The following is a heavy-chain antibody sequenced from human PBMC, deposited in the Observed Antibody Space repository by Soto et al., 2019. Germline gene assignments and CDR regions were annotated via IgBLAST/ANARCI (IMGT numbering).Heavy chain of an antibody. J-gene: IGHJ6*02. CDR3: ARPVAAYSSSSSMDV. Sequence: LGESLKISCKGSGYSFTSYWITWVRQMPGKGLEWMGKIDPSDSYTKYSPSFQGHVTISADKSISTAYLQWSSLKASDTAMYYCARPVAAYSSSSSMDVWGQGTTVTVSS. CDR2: IDPSDSYT. V-gene: IGHV5-10-1*01. CDR1: GYSFTSYW. D-gene: IGHD6-6*01.